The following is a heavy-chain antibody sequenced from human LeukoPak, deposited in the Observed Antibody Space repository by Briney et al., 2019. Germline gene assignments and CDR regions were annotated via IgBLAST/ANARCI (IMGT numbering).Heavy chain of an antibody. CDR3: AKRGSGWYEDYYYYMDV. CDR1: GFTFSNYG. V-gene: IGHV3-23*01. J-gene: IGHJ6*03. D-gene: IGHD6-19*01. CDR2: ISGSGGST. Sequence: PGGSLRLSCAVSGFTFSNYGMTWVCQAPGKGLEWVSAISGSGGSTYYADSVKGRFTISRDNSKNTLYLQMNSLRAEDTAVYYCAKRGSGWYEDYYYYMDVWGKGTTVTISS.